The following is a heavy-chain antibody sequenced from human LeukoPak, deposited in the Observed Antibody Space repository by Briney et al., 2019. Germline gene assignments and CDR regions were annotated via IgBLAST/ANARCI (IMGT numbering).Heavy chain of an antibody. CDR2: IYSGGAT. D-gene: IGHD3-16*01. V-gene: IGHV3-53*01. CDR1: GFSISSNY. CDR3: AKAPGGIVGY. J-gene: IGHJ4*02. Sequence: GGSLRLSCAASGFSISSNYMTWVRQAPGKGLEWVSVIYSGGATYFADSVKGRFTISRDNSKNTLYLQMNSLRAEDTAVYYCAKAPGGIVGYWGQGTLVTVSS.